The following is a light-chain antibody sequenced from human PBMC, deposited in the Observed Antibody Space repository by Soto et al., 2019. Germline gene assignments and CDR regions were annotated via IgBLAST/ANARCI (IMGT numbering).Light chain of an antibody. J-gene: IGKJ1*01. CDR3: QQRYSTPHT. CDR2: AAS. CDR1: QSISSY. Sequence: DIQMTQSPSSLSASVGDRVTITCRASQSISSYLNWYQQKPGKAPKLLIYAASSLQSVVPSRFSGSGSGTDFTLTISSLQPEYFATYYCQQRYSTPHTFGQGTKVEIK. V-gene: IGKV1-39*01.